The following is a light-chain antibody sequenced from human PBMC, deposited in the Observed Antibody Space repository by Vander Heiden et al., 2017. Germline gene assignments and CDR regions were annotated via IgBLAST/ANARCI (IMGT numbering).Light chain of an antibody. CDR3: SSYTSSSTHWV. CDR2: DVT. CDR1: SSDVGGYNY. V-gene: IGLV2-14*03. J-gene: IGLJ3*02. Sequence: QSALTQPAPVSGSPGQSITISCTGTSSDVGGYNYVSWYQQQPGKAPRFMIYDVTNRPSGVSNRFSGSKSGNTASLIISGLQAEDEADYYCSSYTSSSTHWVFGGGTKLTVL.